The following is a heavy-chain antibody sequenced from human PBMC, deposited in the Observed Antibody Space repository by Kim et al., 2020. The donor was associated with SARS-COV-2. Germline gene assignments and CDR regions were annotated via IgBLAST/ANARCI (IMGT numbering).Heavy chain of an antibody. V-gene: IGHV1-2*02. CDR3: ARGLDY. CDR2: NRGGT. Sequence: NRGGTNYEQKLQGRVTMTRDTSISTAYMELSSLRSDDTAVYYCARGLDYWGQGTLVTVSS. J-gene: IGHJ4*02.